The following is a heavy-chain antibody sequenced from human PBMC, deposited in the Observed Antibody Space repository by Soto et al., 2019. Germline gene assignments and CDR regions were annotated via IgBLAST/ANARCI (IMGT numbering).Heavy chain of an antibody. Sequence: EAQLVESGGGLVQPGGSLRLSCAASGFTFSVYTMHWVHQSPGKGLEWISSITSSGTTISYADSVKGRFTISRDNAKSSLFLQMDTLRDEDTAVYYCARDGYSTSSDWPWFDPWGQGTLVTVSS. CDR3: ARDGYSTSSDWPWFDP. J-gene: IGHJ5*02. V-gene: IGHV3-48*02. D-gene: IGHD6-6*01. CDR1: GFTFSVYT. CDR2: ITSSGTTI.